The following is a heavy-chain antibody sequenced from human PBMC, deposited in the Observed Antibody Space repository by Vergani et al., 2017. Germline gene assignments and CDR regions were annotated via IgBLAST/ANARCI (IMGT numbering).Heavy chain of an antibody. V-gene: IGHV3-7*01. CDR2: LQQDGSEH. CDR1: CFPFLLSF. CDR3: AKDISLFLGNYGYYYGMDV. Sequence: SLLLSFSSSCFPFLLSFLLCFLPAPGKGLDCVANLQQDGSEHYSVDSVKGRFTISRDNSKNTLYLQMNSLRAEDTAVYYCAKDISLFLGNYGYYYGMDVWGQGTTVTVSS. J-gene: IGHJ6*02. D-gene: IGHD3-10*01.